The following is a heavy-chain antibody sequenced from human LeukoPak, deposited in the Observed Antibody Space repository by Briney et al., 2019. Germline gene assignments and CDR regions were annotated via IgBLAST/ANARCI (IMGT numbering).Heavy chain of an antibody. J-gene: IGHJ4*02. D-gene: IGHD3-10*01. CDR3: TRRWYYSEPDDY. Sequence: GGSLRLSCTASGLTFGDYAMSWFRQAPGKGLEWVGFIRSKAYGGTTEYAASVKGRFTISRDDSKSIAYLQMNSLKTEDTAVYYCTRRWYYSEPDDYWGQGTLVTVSS. CDR2: IRSKAYGGTT. CDR1: GLTFGDYA. V-gene: IGHV3-49*03.